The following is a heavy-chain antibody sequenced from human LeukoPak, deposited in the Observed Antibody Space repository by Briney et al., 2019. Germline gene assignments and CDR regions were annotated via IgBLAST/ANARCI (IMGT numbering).Heavy chain of an antibody. CDR2: IYHSGST. D-gene: IGHD3-10*01. CDR3: ARDLARNYYGSGSYYYDAFDI. J-gene: IGHJ3*02. V-gene: IGHV4-38-2*02. Sequence: SETPSLTCTVSGYSISSGYYWGWIRQPPGKGLEWIGSIYHSGSTYYNPSLKSRVTISVDTSKNQFSLKLSSVTAAGTAVYYCARDLARNYYGSGSYYYDAFDIWGQGTMVTVSS. CDR1: GYSISSGYY.